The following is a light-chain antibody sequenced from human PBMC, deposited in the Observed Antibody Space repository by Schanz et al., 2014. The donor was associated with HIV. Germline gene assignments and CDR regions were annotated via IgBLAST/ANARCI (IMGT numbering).Light chain of an antibody. CDR3: NSYSHSNTYV. CDR2: DVS. J-gene: IGLJ1*01. CDR1: SGDVGSYNY. V-gene: IGLV2-14*03. Sequence: QSALTQPASVSGSPGQSISISCTGTSGDVGSYNYVSWYQQHPGKAPKLMIYDVSNRPSGVSNRFSGSKSGNMAYLTISALQAEDEADYYCNSYSHSNTYVFGSGTKLTVL.